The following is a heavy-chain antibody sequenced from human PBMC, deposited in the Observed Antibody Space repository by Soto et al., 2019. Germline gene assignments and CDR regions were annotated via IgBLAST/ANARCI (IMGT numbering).Heavy chain of an antibody. CDR2: IIPLLGIT. Sequence: QVQLVQSGAEVKKPGSSVKVSCKASGGTFSSYTISWVRQAPGQGLEWMGRIIPLLGITNSAQKFQGRVTITADKSTTTAYMDLSSLRSEDTAVYYCATLGQGDPANWGQGTLVTVSS. J-gene: IGHJ4*02. CDR3: ATLGQGDPAN. D-gene: IGHD2-2*01. CDR1: GGTFSSYT. V-gene: IGHV1-69*02.